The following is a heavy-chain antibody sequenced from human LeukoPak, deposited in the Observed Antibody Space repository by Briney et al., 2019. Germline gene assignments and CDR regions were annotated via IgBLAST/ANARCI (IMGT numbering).Heavy chain of an antibody. V-gene: IGHV4-34*01. CDR1: GGSFSGYY. D-gene: IGHD7-27*01. J-gene: IGHJ6*03. Sequence: PSETLSLTCAVYGGSFSGYYWSWIRQPPGKGLEWIGEINHSGSTHYNPSLKSRVTISVDTYKNQFSLKLSSVAAADTALYYCARQLGAWDFYYYMDVWGKGTTVTVSS. CDR2: INHSGST. CDR3: ARQLGAWDFYYYMDV.